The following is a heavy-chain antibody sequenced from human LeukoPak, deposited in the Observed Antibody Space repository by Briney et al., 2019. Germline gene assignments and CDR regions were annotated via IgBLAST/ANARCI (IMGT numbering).Heavy chain of an antibody. V-gene: IGHV4-59*01. D-gene: IGHD6-13*01. J-gene: IGHJ4*02. Sequence: SETLSLTCTVSGGSISGYYWSWIRQPPGKGLEWIGYIYYSGSTNYNPSLKSRVTISVDTSKNQFSLKLNSVTAADTAVYYCARGSTAAGIYYFDYWGQGTLVTVSS. CDR3: ARGSTAAGIYYFDY. CDR1: GGSISGYY. CDR2: IYYSGST.